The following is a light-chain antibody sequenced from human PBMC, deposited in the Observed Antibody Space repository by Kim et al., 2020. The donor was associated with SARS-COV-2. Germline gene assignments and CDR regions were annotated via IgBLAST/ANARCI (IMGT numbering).Light chain of an antibody. Sequence: QSVLTQPPSAPGTPGQRVTISCSGSSSNIGSKTVNWYQQVPGAAPKLLIYTNNQRPSGVPDRFSGSKSGTSASLAISGLQSEDEADYYCVAWDDSLNGLVFGGGTQLTVL. CDR2: TNN. V-gene: IGLV1-44*01. J-gene: IGLJ3*02. CDR1: SSNIGSKT. CDR3: VAWDDSLNGLV.